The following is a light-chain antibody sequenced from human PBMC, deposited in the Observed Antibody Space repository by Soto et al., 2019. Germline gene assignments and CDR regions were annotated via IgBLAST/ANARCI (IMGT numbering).Light chain of an antibody. CDR1: QSVSSY. CDR2: AAS. V-gene: IGKV3-15*01. CDR3: QQYYRWPQT. Sequence: EIGMTQSPATLSVSPWERATLSCRASQSVSSYLAWYQQKPGQAPRLLIYAASTRATGIPARFSGSGSGTEFTLTISSLQSEDFAVYYCQQYYRWPQTFGQGTKVDIK. J-gene: IGKJ1*01.